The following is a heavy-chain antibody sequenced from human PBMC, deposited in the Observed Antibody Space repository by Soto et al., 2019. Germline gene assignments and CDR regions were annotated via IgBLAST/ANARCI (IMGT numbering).Heavy chain of an antibody. J-gene: IGHJ4*02. Sequence: EVQLLESGGDLVQPGGSLRLSCAASGFTFTNHGMSWVRQTPGKGLEWVSVISGSGDTLYYADSVQGRFTISRDNSDNIVYLQMSALRAEDSAVYYCAKVRYSTPIYYFENWGQGTPVTVSS. D-gene: IGHD2-15*01. CDR1: GFTFTNHG. V-gene: IGHV3-23*01. CDR3: AKVRYSTPIYYFEN. CDR2: ISGSGDTL.